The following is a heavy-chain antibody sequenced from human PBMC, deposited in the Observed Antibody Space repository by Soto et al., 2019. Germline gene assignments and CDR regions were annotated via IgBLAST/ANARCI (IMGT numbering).Heavy chain of an antibody. J-gene: IGHJ6*02. CDR3: AKGRSDYDFWSGYLWPEMDV. Sequence: GGSLRLSCAASGFTFRSYAMSWVRQVPGKGLEWVSGISGSAGSTYYADSVKGRLTISRDNPKNTLYLQLNSLRAEDTALYYCAKGRSDYDFWSGYLWPEMDVWGQGTTVTVSS. CDR1: GFTFRSYA. CDR2: ISGSAGST. V-gene: IGHV3-23*01. D-gene: IGHD3-3*01.